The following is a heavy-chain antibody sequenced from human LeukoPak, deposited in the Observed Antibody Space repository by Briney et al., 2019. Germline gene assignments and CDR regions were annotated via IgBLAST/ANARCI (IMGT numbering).Heavy chain of an antibody. CDR1: GGSIISYY. CDR2: IYYSGTT. D-gene: IGHD2-2*01. CDR3: ARGPGAMYFDF. J-gene: IGHJ4*02. V-gene: IGHV4-59*01. Sequence: SETLSLTCAVSGGSIISYYWSWLRQPPGKGLEWIGYIYYSGTTNYNPSLKSRVTISVDRSKNQFSLKLSSVTAAELAVYYCARGPGAMYFDFWGQGTLVTVSS.